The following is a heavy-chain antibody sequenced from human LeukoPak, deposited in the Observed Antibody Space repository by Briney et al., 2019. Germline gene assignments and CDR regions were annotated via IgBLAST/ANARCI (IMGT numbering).Heavy chain of an antibody. J-gene: IGHJ4*02. CDR1: GGSINSGSYY. D-gene: IGHD3-22*01. V-gene: IGHV4-61*02. Sequence: SETLSLTCTVSGGSINSGSYYRSWIRQPAGKGLEWIGRIYTSGSTNYNPSLKSRATISVDTSKNQFSLKLSSVTAADTAVYYCAREAKSYYYDSSGYYSEALYFDYWGQGTLVTVSS. CDR3: AREAKSYYYDSSGYYSEALYFDY. CDR2: IYTSGST.